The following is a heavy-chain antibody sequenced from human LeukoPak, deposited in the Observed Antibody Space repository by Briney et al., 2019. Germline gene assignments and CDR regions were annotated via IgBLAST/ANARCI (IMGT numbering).Heavy chain of an antibody. V-gene: IGHV4-4*09. Sequence: SETLSLTCTVSGSISGYYWSWIRQPPGKGLEWIGYIYTSGSTNYNPSLESRVTISVATSKNPFSLDLSSVTAADKAVYYCARQKCTSASCLTKNAFDIWGQGTMVTVSS. D-gene: IGHD2-2*01. CDR1: GSISGYY. J-gene: IGHJ3*02. CDR2: IYTSGST. CDR3: ARQKCTSASCLTKNAFDI.